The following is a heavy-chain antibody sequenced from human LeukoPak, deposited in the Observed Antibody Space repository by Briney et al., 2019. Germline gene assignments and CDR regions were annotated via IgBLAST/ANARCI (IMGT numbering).Heavy chain of an antibody. V-gene: IGHV1-8*02. D-gene: IGHD5-12*01. J-gene: IGHJ4*02. CDR2: MNPNRGHT. CDR3: ASAQGGEEWLRLHELPY. CDR1: GYTFTSYD. Sequence: ASVKVSCKASGYTFTSYDMNWVRQAAGQGLEGVGWMNPNRGHTDYAQKFQGGGTMTRNTSISTAYMELSSLRSEDTAVYHCASAQGGEEWLRLHELPYWGQGTLVTVSS.